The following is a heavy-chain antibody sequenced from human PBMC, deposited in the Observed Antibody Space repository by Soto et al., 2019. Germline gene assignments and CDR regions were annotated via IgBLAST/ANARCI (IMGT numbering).Heavy chain of an antibody. CDR2: ISAGGGST. J-gene: IGHJ4*02. CDR3: AKGFGGSYPFDY. CDR1: GFTFSSYA. V-gene: IGHV3-23*01. D-gene: IGHD1-26*01. Sequence: EVQLLESGGGLVQPGGSLRLSCAASGFTFSSYAMSWVRQAPGKGLEWVSTISAGGGSTYYADSVKGQFTISRDNSKNTLHLQMTSLRAEDTAVYFCAKGFGGSYPFDYWGQGTLVTVSS.